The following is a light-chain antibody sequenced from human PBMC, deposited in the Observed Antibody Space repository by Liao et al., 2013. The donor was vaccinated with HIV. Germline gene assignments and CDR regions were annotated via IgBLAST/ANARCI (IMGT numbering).Light chain of an antibody. J-gene: IGLJ2*01. Sequence: SFVLTQPPSVSEAPGKTARITCGGDNIGSKSVHWYQQKPGQAPVLVIYYESDRPSGIPERFSGSNSGNTATLTISRVEAGDEADYYCQVWDSSSDHVVFGGGTKLTVL. CDR1: NIGSKS. V-gene: IGLV3-21*04. CDR2: YES. CDR3: QVWDSSSDHVV.